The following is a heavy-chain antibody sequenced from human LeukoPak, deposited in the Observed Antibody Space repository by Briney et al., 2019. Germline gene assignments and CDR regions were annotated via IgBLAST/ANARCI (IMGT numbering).Heavy chain of an antibody. J-gene: IGHJ4*02. CDR2: ISAYNGNT. Sequence: ASVKVSCKASGYTFTSYGISWVRQAPGQGLEWMGWISAYNGNTNYAQKLQGRVTMTTDTSTSTAYMELRSLRSDDTAVYYCARAPRAAAALHYFDYWGQGTLVTVSS. V-gene: IGHV1-18*01. CDR3: ARAPRAAAALHYFDY. D-gene: IGHD6-13*01. CDR1: GYTFTSYG.